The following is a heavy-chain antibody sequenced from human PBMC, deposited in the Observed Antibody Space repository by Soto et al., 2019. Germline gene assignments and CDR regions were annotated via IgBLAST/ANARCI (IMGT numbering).Heavy chain of an antibody. CDR3: TRGSGYYTPNAFDI. Sequence: EVQLVESGGGLVKPGRSLRLSCTASGFTFGDYAMSWFRQAPGKGLEWVGFIRSKAYGGTTEYAASVKGRFTISRDDSKSIAYLQMNSLKTEDTAVYYCTRGSGYYTPNAFDIWGQGTMVTVSS. CDR2: IRSKAYGGTT. J-gene: IGHJ3*02. CDR1: GFTFGDYA. V-gene: IGHV3-49*05. D-gene: IGHD3-3*01.